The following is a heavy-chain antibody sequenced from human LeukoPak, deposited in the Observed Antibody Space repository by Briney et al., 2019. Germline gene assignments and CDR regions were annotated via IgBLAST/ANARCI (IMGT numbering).Heavy chain of an antibody. CDR2: INPDSGGT. V-gene: IGHV1-2*02. CDR1: GYTFTSYY. Sequence: ASVKVSCKASGYTFTSYYIHWVRQAPGQGLEWMGWINPDSGGTNYAQQFRGRVTMTRDTSISTVYMDLSRLRSDDTAMYYCVREARAGNWFDPWGQGTLVIVSS. CDR3: VREARAGNWFDP. J-gene: IGHJ5*02.